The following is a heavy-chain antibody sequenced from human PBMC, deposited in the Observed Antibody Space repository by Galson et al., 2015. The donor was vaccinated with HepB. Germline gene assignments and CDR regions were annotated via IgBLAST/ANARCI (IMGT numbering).Heavy chain of an antibody. CDR3: ARGGSSYYYYYYMDV. V-gene: IGHV1-8*01. J-gene: IGHJ6*03. CDR2: MNPNSGNT. Sequence: SVKVSCKASGYTFTSYDINWVRQATGQGLEWMGWMNPNSGNTGYAQKFQGRVTMTRNTSISTAYMELSSLRSEDTAVYYCARGGSSYYYYYYMDVWGKGTTVTVSS. D-gene: IGHD1-26*01. CDR1: GYTFTSYD.